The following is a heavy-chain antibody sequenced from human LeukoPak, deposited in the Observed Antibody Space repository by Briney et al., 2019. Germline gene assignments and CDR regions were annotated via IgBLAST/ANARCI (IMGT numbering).Heavy chain of an antibody. V-gene: IGHV1-2*02. D-gene: IGHD2-2*01. CDR2: INPNSGGT. CDR3: ARVRPCTTATCYRWFDP. CDR1: GYTFLDYY. Sequence: ASVKVSCKASGYTFLDYYMHWVRQAPGQGLEWMGWINPNSGGTNSAQKFQGRVTVTRDTSISTVYMDLSGLTSDDTAMYYCARVRPCTTATCYRWFDPWGQGTLVTVSS. J-gene: IGHJ5*02.